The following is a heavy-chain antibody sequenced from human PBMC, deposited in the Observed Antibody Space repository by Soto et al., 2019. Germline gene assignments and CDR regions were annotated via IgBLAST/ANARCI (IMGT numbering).Heavy chain of an antibody. CDR2: IYPGDSDT. CDR1: GYSFTSYW. J-gene: IGHJ6*02. V-gene: IGHV5-51*01. Sequence: GESLKISCKGSGYSFTSYWIGWVRQMPGKGLEWRGIIYPGDSDTRYSPSFQGQVTISAHKSISTAYLQWSSLKASDTAMYYCVRGATSYYYGMDVWGQGTMVTVSS. D-gene: IGHD5-12*01. CDR3: VRGATSYYYGMDV.